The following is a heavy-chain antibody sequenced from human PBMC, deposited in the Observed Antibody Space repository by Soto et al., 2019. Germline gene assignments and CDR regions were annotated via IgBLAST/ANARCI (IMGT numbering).Heavy chain of an antibody. V-gene: IGHV3-30-3*01. CDR2: ISYDGSNK. Sequence: GESLKISCAASGFTFSSYAMHWVRQAPGKGLEWVAVISYDGSNKYYADSVKGRFTISRDNSKNTLYLQMNSLRAEDTAVYYCAWGTAMVNIFDYWGQGTLVTVSS. D-gene: IGHD5-18*01. CDR3: AWGTAMVNIFDY. CDR1: GFTFSSYA. J-gene: IGHJ4*02.